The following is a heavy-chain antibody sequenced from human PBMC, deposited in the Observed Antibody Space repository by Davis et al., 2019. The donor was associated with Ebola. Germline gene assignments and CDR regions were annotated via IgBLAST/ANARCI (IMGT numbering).Heavy chain of an antibody. CDR3: ARDGGGGNSGRGPTANDGYYYYLGYGMDV. CDR1: GFTFSSYA. Sequence: PGGSLRLSCAASGFTFSSYAMSWVRQTPGKGLEWVSAITGSGSLTGYADSVKGRFTISRDNAKNSLYLQMNSLRAEDTAVYYCARDGGGGNSGRGPTANDGYYYYLGYGMDVWGQGTTVTVSS. CDR2: ITGSGSLT. J-gene: IGHJ6*02. V-gene: IGHV3-23*01. D-gene: IGHD4-23*01.